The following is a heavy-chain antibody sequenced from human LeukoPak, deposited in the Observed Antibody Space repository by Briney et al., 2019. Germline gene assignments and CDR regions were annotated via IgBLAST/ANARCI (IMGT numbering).Heavy chain of an antibody. Sequence: GGSLRLSCAASGFTFSSYEMNWVRQAPGKGLEWVSYISSSGSTIYYADSVKGRFTISRDNAKNSLYLQMNSLRAEDTAVYYCATGRPRDTVLVPVPTFDYWGQGTLVTVSS. CDR2: ISSSGSTI. V-gene: IGHV3-48*03. J-gene: IGHJ4*02. D-gene: IGHD5-18*01. CDR1: GFTFSSYE. CDR3: ATGRPRDTVLVPVPTFDY.